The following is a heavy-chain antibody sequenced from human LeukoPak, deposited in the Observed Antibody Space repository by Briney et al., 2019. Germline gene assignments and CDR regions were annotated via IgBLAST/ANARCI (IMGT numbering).Heavy chain of an antibody. V-gene: IGHV3-7*05. J-gene: IGHJ4*02. CDR3: ARLPLYSSAWSSFDC. D-gene: IGHD6-19*01. Sequence: GGSLRLSCAASGFIFSDNWMSWVRQAPGKGLEWVANIKQDGNEKYYVDSVKGRFTISRDNAKNSLYLQMINLRAEDTAVYYCARLPLYSSAWSSFDCWGQGTPVTVSS. CDR1: GFIFSDNW. CDR2: IKQDGNEK.